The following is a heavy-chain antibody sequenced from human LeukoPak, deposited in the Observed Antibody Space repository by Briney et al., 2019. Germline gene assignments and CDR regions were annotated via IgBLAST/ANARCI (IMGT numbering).Heavy chain of an antibody. V-gene: IGHV1-18*01. J-gene: IGHJ4*02. CDR3: ARGRTVTTAYYFDY. D-gene: IGHD4-17*01. CDR2: ISAYNGNT. CDR1: GYTFTSYG. Sequence: ASVKVSCKASGYTFTSYGISWVRQAPGQGLEWMGWISAYNGNTNYAQKLQGRVTMTTDTSTSTAYMELSSLRSEDTAVYYCARGRTVTTAYYFDYWGQGTLVTVSS.